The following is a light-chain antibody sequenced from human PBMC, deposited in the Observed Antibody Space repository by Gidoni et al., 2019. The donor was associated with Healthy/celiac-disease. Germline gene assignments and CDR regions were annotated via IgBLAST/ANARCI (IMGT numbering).Light chain of an antibody. CDR1: QSLLHSNGYNY. V-gene: IGKV2-28*01. J-gene: IGKJ2*01. Sequence: DIVMTKSPLSLLVTPGEPDSISCRSSQSLLHSNGYNYLDWYLQKPGQSPQLLIYLGSNRASGVPDRFSGSGSGTDFTLKISRVEAEDVGVYYCMQALQTPYTFGQGTKLEIK. CDR2: LGS. CDR3: MQALQTPYT.